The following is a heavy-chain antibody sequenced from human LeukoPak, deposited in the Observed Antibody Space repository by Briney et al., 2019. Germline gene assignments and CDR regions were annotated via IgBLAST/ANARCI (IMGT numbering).Heavy chain of an antibody. CDR1: GFTFSSYE. Sequence: GGSLRLSCAASGFTFSSYEMNWVRQAPGKGLEWVSYISSSGSTIYYADSVKGRFTISRDNAKNSLYLQMNSLRAEDTAVYYCARARTYYYDSSGYYSAYYGMDVWGQGTTVTVSS. V-gene: IGHV3-48*03. CDR2: ISSSGSTI. J-gene: IGHJ6*02. CDR3: ARARTYYYDSSGYYSAYYGMDV. D-gene: IGHD3-22*01.